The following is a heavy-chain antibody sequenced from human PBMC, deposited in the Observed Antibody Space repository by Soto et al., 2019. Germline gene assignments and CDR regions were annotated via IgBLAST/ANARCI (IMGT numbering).Heavy chain of an antibody. CDR2: INPNSGGR. CDR3: ARERSRHGYYEWGCDYYGMDF. D-gene: IGHD4-17*01. J-gene: IGHJ6*02. Sequence: ASVKVSCKASGDTLTGYYMPWVRQAPGQGLEWMGWINPNSGGRNYAQKFQGRVTMTRDTSISTAYMELSRLRSDDTAVYYCARERSRHGYYEWGCDYYGMDFWGQGTTVTVTS. CDR1: GDTLTGYY. V-gene: IGHV1-2*02.